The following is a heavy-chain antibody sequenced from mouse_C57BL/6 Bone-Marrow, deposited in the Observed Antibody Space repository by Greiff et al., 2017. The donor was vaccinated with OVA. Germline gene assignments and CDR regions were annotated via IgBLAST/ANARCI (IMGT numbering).Heavy chain of an antibody. CDR1: GFTFSSYA. Sequence: MLVESGGGLVKPGGSLKLSCAASGFTFSSYAMSWVRQTPEKRLEWVATISDGGSYTYYPDNVKGRFTISRDNAKNNLYLQMSHLKSEDTAMYYCARDRGYGSSYDYWYFDVWGTGTTVTVSS. J-gene: IGHJ1*03. CDR2: ISDGGSYT. D-gene: IGHD1-1*01. CDR3: ARDRGYGSSYDYWYFDV. V-gene: IGHV5-4*03.